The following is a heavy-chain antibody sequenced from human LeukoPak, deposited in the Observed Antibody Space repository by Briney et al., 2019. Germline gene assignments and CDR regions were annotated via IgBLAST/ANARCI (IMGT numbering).Heavy chain of an antibody. Sequence: ASVKVSCKASGYTFTSYGISWVRQAPGQGLEWMGWISAYNGNTNYAQKLQGRVTMTTDTSTSTAYMELRSLRSDDTAVYYCARALGYDFWSGLYYYGMDVWGQGTTVTVSS. V-gene: IGHV1-18*01. CDR2: ISAYNGNT. CDR1: GYTFTSYG. D-gene: IGHD3-3*01. CDR3: ARALGYDFWSGLYYYGMDV. J-gene: IGHJ6*02.